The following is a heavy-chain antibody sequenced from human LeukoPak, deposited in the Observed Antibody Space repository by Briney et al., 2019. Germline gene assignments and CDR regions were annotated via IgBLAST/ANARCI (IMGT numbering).Heavy chain of an antibody. CDR2: VSGSGGST. CDR1: GFTFSNYA. V-gene: IGHV3-23*01. J-gene: IGHJ4*02. D-gene: IGHD1-26*01. CDR3: ARTGVGGGYRFDY. Sequence: GGSLRLSREASGFTFSNYAMTWVRQAPGKGLEWVSGVSGSGGSTYYADSVRGRFTISRDNFQNMMYLQMNSLRAEDTAIYYCARTGVGGGYRFDYWGQGTLVTVSS.